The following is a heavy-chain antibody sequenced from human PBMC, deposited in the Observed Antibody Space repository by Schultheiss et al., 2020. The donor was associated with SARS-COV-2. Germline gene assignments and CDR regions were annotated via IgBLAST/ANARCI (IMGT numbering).Heavy chain of an antibody. J-gene: IGHJ5*02. CDR2: IYHSGST. D-gene: IGHD3-22*01. CDR1: GFTFSSYW. V-gene: IGHV4-34*01. Sequence: ESLKISCAASGFTFSSYWMSWVRQPPGKGLEWIGEIYHSGSTYYNPSLKSRVTISVDTSKNQFSLKLSSVTAADTAVYYCAREDVYYDSSGYYLRGWFDPWGQGTLVTVSS. CDR3: AREDVYYDSSGYYLRGWFDP.